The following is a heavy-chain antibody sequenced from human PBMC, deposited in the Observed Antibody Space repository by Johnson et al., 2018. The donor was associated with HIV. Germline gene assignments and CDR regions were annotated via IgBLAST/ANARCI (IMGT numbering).Heavy chain of an antibody. V-gene: IGHV3-7*04. J-gene: IGHJ3*02. CDR1: GFTFSSYW. D-gene: IGHD1-26*01. Sequence: EMQLVESGGGLVQPGGSLRLSCAASGFTFSSYWMTWVRQAPGKGLELVANIKEDGSEKYYVDSVKGRFTISRDNAKNSLYLQMNSLRADDTAVYYCARSRERGDAFDIWGQGTMVTVSS. CDR2: IKEDGSEK. CDR3: ARSRERGDAFDI.